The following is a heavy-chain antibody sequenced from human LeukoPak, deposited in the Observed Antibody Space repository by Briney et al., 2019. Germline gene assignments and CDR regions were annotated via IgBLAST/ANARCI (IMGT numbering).Heavy chain of an antibody. D-gene: IGHD5-12*01. J-gene: IGHJ6*02. CDR3: TRGATEATRYYYGLDV. CDR2: TRNKPKGYTT. V-gene: IGHV3-72*01. CDR1: GFTFSDHY. Sequence: GGSLRLSCAASGFTFSDHYMDWVRQAPGKGLEWVGRTRNKPKGYTTEYAASVRGRFTISRDDSKNSLYLQMSSLKTEDTAVYYCTRGATEATRYYYGLDVWGQGTTVTVPS.